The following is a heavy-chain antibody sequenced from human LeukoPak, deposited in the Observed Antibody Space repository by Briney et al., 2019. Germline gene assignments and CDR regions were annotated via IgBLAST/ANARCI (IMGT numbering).Heavy chain of an antibody. V-gene: IGHV1-3*01. CDR2: INAGNGNT. Sequence: ASVKVSCKASGYTFTSYAMHWVRQAPGQRLEWMGWINAGNGNTKYSQKFQGRVTITRGTSASTAYMELSSLRSEDTAVYYCARERQWLTYYGMDVWGQGTTVTVSS. CDR3: ARERQWLTYYGMDV. D-gene: IGHD6-19*01. CDR1: GYTFTSYA. J-gene: IGHJ6*02.